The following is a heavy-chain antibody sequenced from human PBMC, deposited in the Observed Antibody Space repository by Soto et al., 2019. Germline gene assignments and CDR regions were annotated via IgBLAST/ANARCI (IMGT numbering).Heavy chain of an antibody. Sequence: EVQLVESGGGLVQPGGYLRLSCAASGFTVSSYHMSWVRQAPGKGLEWVSIIYSAGSADFADSVKGRFTISRDNSKNTLYLQMNSLRAEDTAVYYCTRVYSSSYHYFDYWGQGTLVTVSS. CDR2: IYSAGSA. V-gene: IGHV3-66*01. D-gene: IGHD6-13*01. CDR3: TRVYSSSYHYFDY. CDR1: GFTVSSYH. J-gene: IGHJ4*02.